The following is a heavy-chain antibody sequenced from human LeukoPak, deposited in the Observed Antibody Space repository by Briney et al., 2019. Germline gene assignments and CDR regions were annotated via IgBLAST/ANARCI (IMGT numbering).Heavy chain of an antibody. J-gene: IGHJ1*01. D-gene: IGHD3-10*01. CDR1: GGTFSSYA. V-gene: IGHV1-69*04. CDR3: ARPSLIRECDLPTRAAYFQH. Sequence: AVKVSCKASGGTFSSYAISWVRQAPGQGLEWMGRIIPILGIANYAQKFQGRVTLTADKSTSTAYLELSSLTTEDPAVSYRARPSLIRECDLPTRAAYFQHSGQGTLVTVPS. CDR2: IIPILGIA.